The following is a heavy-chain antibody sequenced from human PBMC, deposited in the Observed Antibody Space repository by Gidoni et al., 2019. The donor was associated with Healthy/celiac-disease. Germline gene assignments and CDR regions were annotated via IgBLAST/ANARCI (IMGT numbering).Heavy chain of an antibody. CDR2: ISYDGSNK. Sequence: QVQLVESGGGVVQPGRSLRLSCAASGFTFSTYGMHGVRQAPGKGLEWVAVISYDGSNKYYADSVKGRFTISRDNSKNTLYLQMNSLRAEDTAVYYCAKDHPRSGYDLGGYFDYWGQGTLVTVSS. J-gene: IGHJ4*02. CDR1: GFTFSTYG. D-gene: IGHD5-12*01. CDR3: AKDHPRSGYDLGGYFDY. V-gene: IGHV3-30*18.